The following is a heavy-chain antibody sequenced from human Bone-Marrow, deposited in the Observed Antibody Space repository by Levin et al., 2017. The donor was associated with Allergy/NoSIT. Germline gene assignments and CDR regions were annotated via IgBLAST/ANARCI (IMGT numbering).Heavy chain of an antibody. Sequence: SQTLSLTCTVSGGSVSSGSYYWSWIRQPPGKGLEWIGYIYYSGSTNYNPSLKSRVTISVDTSKNQFSLKLSSVTAADTAVYYCARDVGYSYGYVGYYYGMDVWGQGTTVTVSS. CDR1: GGSVSSGSYY. CDR2: IYYSGST. V-gene: IGHV4-61*01. CDR3: ARDVGYSYGYVGYYYGMDV. J-gene: IGHJ6*02. D-gene: IGHD5-18*01.